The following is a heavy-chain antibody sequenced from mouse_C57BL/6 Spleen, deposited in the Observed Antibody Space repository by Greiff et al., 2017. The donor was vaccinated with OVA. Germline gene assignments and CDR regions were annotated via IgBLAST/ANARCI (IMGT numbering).Heavy chain of an antibody. Sequence: EVQLQESGPGLVKPSQSLSLTCSVTGYSITSGYYWNWIRQFPGNKLEWMGYISYDGSNNYNPSLKNRISITRDTSKNQFFLKLNSVTTEDTATYYCARERYLDVWGTGTTVTVSS. V-gene: IGHV3-6*01. CDR2: ISYDGSN. CDR1: GYSITSGYY. CDR3: ARERYLDV. J-gene: IGHJ1*03.